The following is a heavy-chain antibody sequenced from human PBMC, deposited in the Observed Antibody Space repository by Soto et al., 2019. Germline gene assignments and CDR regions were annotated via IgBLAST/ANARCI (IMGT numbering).Heavy chain of an antibody. CDR1: GGSISSYY. V-gene: IGHV4-59*01. J-gene: IGHJ4*02. CDR3: ARDLSSPFWSGYYISAGGYFDY. CDR2: IYYSGST. D-gene: IGHD3-3*01. Sequence: SETLSLTCTVSGGSISSYYWSWIRQPPGKGLEWIGYIYYSGSTNYNPSLKSRVTISVDTSKNQFSRKLSSVTAADTAVYYCARDLSSPFWSGYYISAGGYFDYWGQGTLVTVSS.